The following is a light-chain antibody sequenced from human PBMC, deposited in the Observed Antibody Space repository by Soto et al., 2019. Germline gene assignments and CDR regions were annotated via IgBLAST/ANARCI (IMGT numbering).Light chain of an antibody. Sequence: IQMTQSPSTLSASEGDRVSITCRARQSIFSWLAWYQQKPWKAHKLLIYKASSLESGVPSRYSGSGSGTEFNLTTSGLQPDDLATYYCQQYNSLPYSLGQGTKLEIK. CDR3: QQYNSLPYS. CDR2: KAS. CDR1: QSIFSW. J-gene: IGKJ2*03. V-gene: IGKV1-5*03.